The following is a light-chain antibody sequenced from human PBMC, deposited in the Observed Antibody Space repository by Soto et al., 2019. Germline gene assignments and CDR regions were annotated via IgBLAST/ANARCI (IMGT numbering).Light chain of an antibody. Sequence: DIQMTQSPPAMSASVGDRVTITCRASQGVRTYLAWFQQKPGKVPKRLIFSASSLQSGVPSRFSGNGSGTEFTLTISSLQPDDFATYYCLQSYKYPWTFGQGTKVEIK. CDR2: SAS. CDR3: LQSYKYPWT. V-gene: IGKV1-17*03. J-gene: IGKJ1*01. CDR1: QGVRTY.